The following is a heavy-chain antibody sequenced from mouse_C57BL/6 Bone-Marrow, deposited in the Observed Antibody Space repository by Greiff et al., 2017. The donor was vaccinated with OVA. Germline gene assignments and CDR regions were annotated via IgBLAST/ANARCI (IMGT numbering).Heavy chain of an antibody. D-gene: IGHD4-1*01. CDR3: ARPLNWDWFAY. CDR1: GFTFSSYG. J-gene: IGHJ3*01. CDR2: ISSGGSYT. Sequence: EVKLVESGGDLVKPGGSLKLSCAASGFTFSSYGMSWVRQTPDKRLEWVATISSGGSYTYYPDSVKGRFTISRDNAKSTLYLQMSSLKSEDTAMYYCARPLNWDWFAYWGQGTLVTVSA. V-gene: IGHV5-6*01.